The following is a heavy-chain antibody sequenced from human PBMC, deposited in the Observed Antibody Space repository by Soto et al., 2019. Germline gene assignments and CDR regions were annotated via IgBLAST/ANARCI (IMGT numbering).Heavy chain of an antibody. CDR1: GSACSNGG. V-gene: IGHV3-30*18. CDR3: AKERSTGWYYFDY. CDR2: ISYDGSNR. J-gene: IGHJ4*02. Sequence: PCCCLRLSCGGAGSACSNGGMHCDKQAPGKGLEWVAVISYDGSNRYYADSVKGRFTISRDNSKNTLYLQMNSLRAEDTAVYYCAKERSTGWYYFDYWGQGTLVTVSS. D-gene: IGHD6-19*01.